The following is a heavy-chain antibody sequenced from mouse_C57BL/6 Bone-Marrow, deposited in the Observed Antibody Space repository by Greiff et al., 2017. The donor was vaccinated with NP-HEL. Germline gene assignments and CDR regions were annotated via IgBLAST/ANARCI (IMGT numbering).Heavy chain of an antibody. CDR2: IYPGDGDT. D-gene: IGHD1-1*01. Sequence: QVQLQQSGAELVKPGASVKISCKASGYAFSSYWMNWVKQRPGKGLEWIGQIYPGDGDTNYNGKFKGKATLTADKSSSTAYMQLSSLTSEDSAVYFCERDYYGSSYGYFDYWGQGTTLTVSS. CDR1: GYAFSSYW. CDR3: ERDYYGSSYGYFDY. J-gene: IGHJ2*01. V-gene: IGHV1-80*01.